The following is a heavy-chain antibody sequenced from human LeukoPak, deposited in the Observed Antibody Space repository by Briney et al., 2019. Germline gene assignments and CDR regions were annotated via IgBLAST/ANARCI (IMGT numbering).Heavy chain of an antibody. CDR1: GYSFTSYW. V-gene: IGHV5-51*01. CDR3: ARLNDILTGPFDY. D-gene: IGHD3-9*01. J-gene: IGHJ4*02. CDR2: IDPADSDT. Sequence: GESLQISCKGSGYSFTSYWIGWVRQMPGKGLEWMGNIDPADSDTRHSPSFQGQVTISVDKFTSTAYLQWSSLKASDTAMYYCARLNDILTGPFDYWGQGTLVTVSS.